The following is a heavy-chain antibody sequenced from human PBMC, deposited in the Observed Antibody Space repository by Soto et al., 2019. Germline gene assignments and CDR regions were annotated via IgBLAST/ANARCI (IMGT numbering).Heavy chain of an antibody. CDR2: ISYAGSHN. J-gene: IGHJ3*02. Sequence: QVQLVESGGGVVQPGRSLRLSCAASGFTFSSYGMHWVRQAPGKGLEWVGVISYAGSHNYYADSVKGRFTISRDNSKHTLYLQMNSLSSAGTAVYYCSKAHNFRIVGAPISLYIWSQGKKGTVSS. D-gene: IGHD1-26*01. CDR1: GFTFSSYG. CDR3: SKAHNFRIVGAPISLYI. V-gene: IGHV3-30*18.